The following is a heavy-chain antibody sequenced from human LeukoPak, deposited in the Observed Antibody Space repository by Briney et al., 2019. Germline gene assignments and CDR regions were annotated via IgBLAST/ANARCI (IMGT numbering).Heavy chain of an antibody. D-gene: IGHD5-12*01. CDR2: IYTSGST. Sequence: SETLSLTSTVSGGSISGYNWSWIPQPPGKGLEWIGRIYTSGSTNYNPPLKRRVTMSEDTSKNPFSLKLSSMTAADTAVYYCAREEEYSGNDYTSIEYNWFDPWGQGTLVTVSS. CDR3: AREEEYSGNDYTSIEYNWFDP. J-gene: IGHJ5*02. CDR1: GGSISGYN. V-gene: IGHV4-4*07.